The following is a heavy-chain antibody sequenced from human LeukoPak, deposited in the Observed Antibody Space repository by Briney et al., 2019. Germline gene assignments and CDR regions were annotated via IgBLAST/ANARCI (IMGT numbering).Heavy chain of an antibody. CDR1: GSTFSDYY. J-gene: IGHJ6*02. D-gene: IGHD6-13*01. CDR2: ISSSGSTI. CDR3: ARASGTIAAAGTWYYYGMDV. Sequence: PGGSLRLSCAASGSTFSDYYMSWIRQAPGKGLEWVSYISSSGSTIYYADSVKGRFTISRDNAKNSLYLQMNSLRAEDTAVYYCARASGTIAAAGTWYYYGMDVWGQGTTVTVSS. V-gene: IGHV3-11*01.